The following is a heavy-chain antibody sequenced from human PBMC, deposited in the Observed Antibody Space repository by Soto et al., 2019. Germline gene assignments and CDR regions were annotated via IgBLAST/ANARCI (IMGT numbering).Heavy chain of an antibody. Sequence: ASVKVSCKASGYTFTSYDINWVRQATGQGLEGMGWMNPNSGNTGYAQKFQGRVTMTRTTSISTAYMGLSSLRSEDTAVYDCARERSGSSDSWGQGTLVTVSS. D-gene: IGHD1-26*01. J-gene: IGHJ4*02. CDR1: GYTFTSYD. CDR2: MNPNSGNT. CDR3: ARERSGSSDS. V-gene: IGHV1-8*01.